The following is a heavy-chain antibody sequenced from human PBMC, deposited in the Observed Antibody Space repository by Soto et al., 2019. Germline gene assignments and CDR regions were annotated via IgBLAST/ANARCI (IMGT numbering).Heavy chain of an antibody. D-gene: IGHD3-9*01. CDR2: INPNSGGT. V-gene: IGHV1-2*02. J-gene: IGHJ6*02. CDR3: ARDTTGYDILTGYYYYYYGMDV. CDR1: GYTFTGYY. Sequence: GASVKVSCKASGYTFTGYYMHWVRQAPGQGLEWMGWINPNSGGTNYAQKFQGRVTMTRDTSISTAYMELSRLRSDDTAVYYCARDTTGYDILTGYYYYYYGMDVWGQGTTVTVSS.